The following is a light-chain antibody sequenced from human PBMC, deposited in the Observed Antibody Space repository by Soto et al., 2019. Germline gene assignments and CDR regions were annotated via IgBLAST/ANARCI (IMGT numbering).Light chain of an antibody. J-gene: IGLJ3*02. CDR3: SLYTSDTWV. CDR1: SSDVDTYAR. Sequence: QSVLTQPPSVSGSPGQSVTISCTGTSSDVDTYARVSWYQQPPGAAPKVVIYEVSNRPSGVPDRFSGSNSGNTASLTISGLQAEDEANYYCSLYTSDTWVFGGGTKLTVL. CDR2: EVS. V-gene: IGLV2-18*01.